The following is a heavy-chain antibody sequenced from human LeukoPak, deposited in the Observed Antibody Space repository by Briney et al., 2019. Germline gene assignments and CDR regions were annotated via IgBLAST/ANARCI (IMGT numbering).Heavy chain of an antibody. J-gene: IGHJ4*02. V-gene: IGHV3-53*01. CDR1: GFTVSSTY. CDR2: IYSGGNI. D-gene: IGHD2-15*01. Sequence: PGGSLRLSCAASGFTVSSTYMSWVRQAPGKGLEWVSVIYSGGNIYYIKSVKGRFTISRDTSKNTLYLQMNSLRAEDTAVYFCAGRHCSGGGCYFAGADPFDYWGQGTLVTVSS. CDR3: AGRHCSGGGCYFAGADPFDY.